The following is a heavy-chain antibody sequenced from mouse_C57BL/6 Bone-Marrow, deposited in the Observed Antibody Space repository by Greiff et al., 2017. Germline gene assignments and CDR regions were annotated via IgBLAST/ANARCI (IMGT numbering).Heavy chain of an antibody. D-gene: IGHD1-3*01. CDR1: GYTFTSYT. CDR3: ARLALLKGY. V-gene: IGHV1-4*01. CDR2: INPSSGYT. J-gene: IGHJ2*01. Sequence: QVQLKESGAELARPGASVKMSCKASGYTFTSYTMHWVKQRPGQGLEWIGYINPSSGYTKYNQKFKDKATLTADKSSSTAYMQRSSLTSEDSAVYYCARLALLKGYWGQGTTLTVSS.